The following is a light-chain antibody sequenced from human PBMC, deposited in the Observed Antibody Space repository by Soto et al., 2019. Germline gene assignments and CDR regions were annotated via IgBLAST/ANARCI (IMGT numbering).Light chain of an antibody. CDR3: QQRSIWPPA. V-gene: IGKV3-11*01. CDR1: QSVGTY. J-gene: IGKJ4*01. CDR2: DSS. Sequence: EIVMTQSPATLSLSPGERATLSCRASQSVGTYLAWYQQKPGQAPRLLIYDSSKRATDIPARFSGSGSGTDFTLPISSLEPEDFAVYYCQQRSIWPPAFGGGTKVEIK.